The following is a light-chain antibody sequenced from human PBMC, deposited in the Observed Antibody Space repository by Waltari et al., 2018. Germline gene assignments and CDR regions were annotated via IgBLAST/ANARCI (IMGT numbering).Light chain of an antibody. CDR2: CAS. Sequence: EIVMTQYPATLSVSPGERATLSCRARQSVSSNLAWYQQKPGQAPRLLIYCASTRATGIPARFSGSGSGTEFTLTISSLQSEDFAVYYCQQYNNWPPWTFGQGTKVEIK. J-gene: IGKJ1*01. CDR1: QSVSSN. CDR3: QQYNNWPPWT. V-gene: IGKV3-15*01.